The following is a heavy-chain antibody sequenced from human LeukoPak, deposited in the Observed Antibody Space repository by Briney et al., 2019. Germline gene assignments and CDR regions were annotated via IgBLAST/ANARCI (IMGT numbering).Heavy chain of an antibody. Sequence: SETLSLTCAVSGYSISSGCYWGWIRQPPGKGLEWIGSIYHSGSTYYNPSLKSRVTISVDTSKNQFSLKLSSVTAADTAVYYCARHGGVITFGGVIVLYYFDYWGQGTLVTVSS. CDR1: GYSISSGCY. D-gene: IGHD3-16*02. J-gene: IGHJ4*02. CDR3: ARHGGVITFGGVIVLYYFDY. V-gene: IGHV4-38-2*01. CDR2: IYHSGST.